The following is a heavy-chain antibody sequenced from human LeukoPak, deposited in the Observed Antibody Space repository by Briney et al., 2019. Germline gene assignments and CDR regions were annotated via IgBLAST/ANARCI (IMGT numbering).Heavy chain of an antibody. CDR1: GFTFSSYA. Sequence: GGSLRLSCAASGFTFSSYAMSWVRQAPGKGLEWVSAISGSGGSTYYADSVKGRFTISRDNSKNTLYLQMNSLRAEDTAVYYCARVPLDFWSGYSSFYYYYYYMDVWGKGTTVTVSS. V-gene: IGHV3-23*01. D-gene: IGHD3-3*01. CDR3: ARVPLDFWSGYSSFYYYYYYMDV. CDR2: ISGSGGST. J-gene: IGHJ6*03.